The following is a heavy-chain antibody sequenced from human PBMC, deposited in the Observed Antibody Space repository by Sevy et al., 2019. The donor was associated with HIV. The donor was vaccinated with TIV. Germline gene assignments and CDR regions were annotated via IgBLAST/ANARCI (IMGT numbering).Heavy chain of an antibody. CDR1: GFSFDDYA. V-gene: IGHV3-9*01. Sequence: GGSLRLSCAVYGFSFDDYAMHWVRQVPGKGLEWVAGISWNSAFIGYADSVKGQYTISRDNAKNYLYLQINSLIPEDTALYYCVKDGGSGSGPSAEYFHHWGQGTLVTVSS. CDR3: VKDGGSGSGPSAEYFHH. CDR2: ISWNSAFI. J-gene: IGHJ1*01. D-gene: IGHD6-19*01.